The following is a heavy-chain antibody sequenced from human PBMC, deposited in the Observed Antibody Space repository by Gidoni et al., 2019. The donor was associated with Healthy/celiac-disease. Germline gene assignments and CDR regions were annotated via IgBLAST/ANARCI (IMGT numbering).Heavy chain of an antibody. J-gene: IGHJ4*02. CDR1: GFTFDDYA. D-gene: IGHD5-18*01. Sequence: EVQLVESGGGLVQPGRPLSLSCAASGFTFDDYAMHWVRQAPGKGLEWVSGISWNSGSIGYADSVKGRVTISRDNAKNSLYLQMNSLRAEDTALYYCAKDPSAMVTYYFDYWGQGTLVTVSS. CDR3: AKDPSAMVTYYFDY. CDR2: ISWNSGSI. V-gene: IGHV3-9*01.